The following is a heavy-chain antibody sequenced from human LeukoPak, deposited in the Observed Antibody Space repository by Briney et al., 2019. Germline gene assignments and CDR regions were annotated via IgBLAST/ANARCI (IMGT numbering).Heavy chain of an antibody. D-gene: IGHD1-26*01. Sequence: PSETLSLTCTVSGGSIGSSSYYWGWIRQPPGKGLEWIGSIYYSGSTYYNPSLKSRVTISVDTSKNQFSLKLSSVTAADTAVYYCARRKVGATWYYFDYWGQGTLVTVSS. CDR3: ARRKVGATWYYFDY. J-gene: IGHJ4*02. CDR1: GGSIGSSSYY. V-gene: IGHV4-39*01. CDR2: IYYSGST.